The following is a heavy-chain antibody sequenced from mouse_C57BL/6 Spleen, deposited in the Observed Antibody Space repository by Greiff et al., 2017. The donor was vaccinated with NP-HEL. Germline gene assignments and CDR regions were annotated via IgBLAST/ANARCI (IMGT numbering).Heavy chain of an antibody. V-gene: IGHV10-1*01. Sequence: EVQRVESGGGLVQPKGSLKLSCAASGFSFNTYAMNWVRQAPGKGLEWVARIRSKSNNYATYYADSVKDRFTISRDDSESMLYLQINNLKTEDTAMYYFVRHGAHGAMDYWGQGTSVTVSS. J-gene: IGHJ4*01. D-gene: IGHD1-3*01. CDR1: GFSFNTYA. CDR2: IRSKSNNYAT. CDR3: VRHGAHGAMDY.